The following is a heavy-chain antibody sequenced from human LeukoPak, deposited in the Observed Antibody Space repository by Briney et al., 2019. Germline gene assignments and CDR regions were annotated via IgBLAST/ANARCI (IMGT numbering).Heavy chain of an antibody. D-gene: IGHD6-19*01. Sequence: GASVKVSCTASGGTFSSYAISWVRQAPGQGLEWMGGIIPIFGTANYAQKFQGRVTTTADESTSTAYMELSSLRSEDTAVYYCASQLPGYSSGWYFNYWGQGTLVTVSS. CDR1: GGTFSSYA. CDR3: ASQLPGYSSGWYFNY. J-gene: IGHJ4*02. V-gene: IGHV1-69*13. CDR2: IIPIFGTA.